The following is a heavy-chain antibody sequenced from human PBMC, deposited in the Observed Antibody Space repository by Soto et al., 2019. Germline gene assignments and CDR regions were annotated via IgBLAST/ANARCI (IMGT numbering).Heavy chain of an antibody. CDR2: INHSGST. CDR1: DGSSSRND. Sequence: SETLSDNGAVCDGSSSRNDRRWIRQPPGKGLEWIGEINHSGSTNYNPSLKSRVTISVGTSKNQFSLKLSSVTAADTAVYYCARGRGGMQLVLNYYYYYMDVWGKGTTVT. D-gene: IGHD6-6*01. J-gene: IGHJ6*03. CDR3: ARGRGGMQLVLNYYYYYMDV. V-gene: IGHV4-34*01.